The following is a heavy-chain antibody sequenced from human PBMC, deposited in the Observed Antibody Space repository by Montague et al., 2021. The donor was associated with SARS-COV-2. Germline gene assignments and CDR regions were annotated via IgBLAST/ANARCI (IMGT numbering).Heavy chain of an antibody. D-gene: IGHD3-10*01. CDR2: INHSANT. Sequence: SETLSLTCAVYGGSLSGYYWSWIRQPPEKGLEWIGEINHSANTKYNPSLKSPVTISIDTSKNQFSLKMTSVTAADTATYYCASGIYPSGSYYNRYYYGLNIRGPGTTVIVSS. CDR3: ASGIYPSGSYYNRYYYGLNI. CDR1: GGSLSGYY. V-gene: IGHV4-34*01. J-gene: IGHJ6*02.